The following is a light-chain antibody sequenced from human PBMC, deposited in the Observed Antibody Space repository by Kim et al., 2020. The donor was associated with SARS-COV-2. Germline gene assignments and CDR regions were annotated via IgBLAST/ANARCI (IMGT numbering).Light chain of an antibody. J-gene: IGKJ2*01. V-gene: IGKV1-5*03. Sequence: SAAVLDSVPSACLARPTSSTCWAWYRQKPGKDSNLLCYLASTLVRGVPSRFIDSGSATEFPLTIDSLQPDDFATYYCQPYSRFPYTFGQGTKLEL. CDR3: QPYSRFPYT. CDR2: LAS. CDR1: PTSSTC.